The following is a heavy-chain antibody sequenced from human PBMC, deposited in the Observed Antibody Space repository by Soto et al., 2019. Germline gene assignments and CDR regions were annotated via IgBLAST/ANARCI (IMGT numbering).Heavy chain of an antibody. CDR3: ARDDSSSHRGVNYYYYYGMDV. D-gene: IGHD6-6*01. J-gene: IGHJ6*02. CDR1: GGTFSSYA. Sequence: LVKVPCKASGGTFSSYAISCVRQAPGQGLEWLGGIIPIFGTANYAQKFQGRVTITADKSTSTAYMELSSLRSEDTAVYYYARDDSSSHRGVNYYYYYGMDVWGQGTTVTVSS. V-gene: IGHV1-69*06. CDR2: IIPIFGTA.